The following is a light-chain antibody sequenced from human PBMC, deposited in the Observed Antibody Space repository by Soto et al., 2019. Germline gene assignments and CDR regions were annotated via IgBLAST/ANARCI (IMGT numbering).Light chain of an antibody. Sequence: QSALTQPRSVSGSPGQSVTISCTGTSSDVGGYNYVSWYQQHPGKAPKDMIYDVNKRPSGVPDRFSGSKSGNTASLTISGLQVDDEADYYCCSYAGRSIVFGTGTKLTVL. J-gene: IGLJ1*01. CDR1: SSDVGGYNY. CDR3: CSYAGRSIV. V-gene: IGLV2-11*01. CDR2: DVN.